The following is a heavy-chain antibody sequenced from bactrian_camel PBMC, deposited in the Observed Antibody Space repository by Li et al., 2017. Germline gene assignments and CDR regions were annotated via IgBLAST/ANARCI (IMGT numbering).Heavy chain of an antibody. D-gene: IGHD6*01. CDR2: IDLNGST. CDR3: ATRYGGRGTSDLGY. Sequence: HVQLVESGGGAVQAGGSLRLSCATLGYTSSRYCMAWFHQALGKEREGVATIDLNGSTSYADSVKGRFTISRDNAKNTVYLQMNSLKSEDTALYYCATRYGGRGTSDLGYWGQGTQVTVS. J-gene: IGHJ6*01. CDR1: GYTSSRYC. V-gene: IGHV3S1*01.